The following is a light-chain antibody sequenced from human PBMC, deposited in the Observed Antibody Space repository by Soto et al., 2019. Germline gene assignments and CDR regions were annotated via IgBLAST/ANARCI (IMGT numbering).Light chain of an antibody. CDR2: DAS. J-gene: IGKJ5*01. Sequence: DIQLTQPPSTLSASVGDEFTITCRASQTISRWLAWYQQKPGRAPKLLIYDASTLESGVPSRFSGSGSETEFTLTISRLQPDDFATYFCHSRAFGQGTRLEIK. CDR1: QTISRW. V-gene: IGKV1-5*01. CDR3: HSRA.